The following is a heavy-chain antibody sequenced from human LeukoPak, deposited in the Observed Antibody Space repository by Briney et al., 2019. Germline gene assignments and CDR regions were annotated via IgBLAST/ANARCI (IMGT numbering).Heavy chain of an antibody. J-gene: IGHJ5*02. CDR1: GFTFSSYA. D-gene: IGHD3-16*01. Sequence: GGSLRLSCAASGFTFSSYAMSWVRQAPGKGLDWVSGISDSGGSTYYADSVKGRFTISRDDSKNTLYLQMNSLRAEDTAVYYCAKDARTGVVNLGDNWFDPWGRGTLVTVSS. V-gene: IGHV3-23*01. CDR3: AKDARTGVVNLGDNWFDP. CDR2: ISDSGGST.